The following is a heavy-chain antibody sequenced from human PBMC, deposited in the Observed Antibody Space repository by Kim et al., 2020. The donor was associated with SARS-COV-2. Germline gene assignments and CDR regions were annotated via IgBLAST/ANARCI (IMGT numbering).Heavy chain of an antibody. D-gene: IGHD5-12*01. CDR2: NT. J-gene: IGHJ4*02. Sequence: NTKFSQQFQGRVTLTRDTSANTAYMELSSLRSEDTAVYYCARDLFHTGFDIWGQGTLVAVSS. CDR3: ARDLFHTGFDI. V-gene: IGHV1-3*01.